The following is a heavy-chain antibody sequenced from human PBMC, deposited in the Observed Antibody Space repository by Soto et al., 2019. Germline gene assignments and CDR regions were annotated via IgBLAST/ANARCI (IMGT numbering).Heavy chain of an antibody. CDR2: IYYSGST. D-gene: IGHD1-1*01. J-gene: IGHJ4*02. CDR1: GGSISSGGYY. V-gene: IGHV4-31*03. Sequence: QVQLQESGPGLVKPSQTLSLTCTVSGGSISSGGYYWSWIRQHPGKGLERSGYIYYSGSTYYNPSLKRRVTISVDTSKNQFSLKLSSVTAADTAVYYCARWPQLEPRFDYWGQGTLVTVSS. CDR3: ARWPQLEPRFDY.